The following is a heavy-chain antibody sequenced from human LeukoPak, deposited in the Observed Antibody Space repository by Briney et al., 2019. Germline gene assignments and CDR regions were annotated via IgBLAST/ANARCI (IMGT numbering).Heavy chain of an antibody. CDR1: GYTFTSYD. Sequence: ASVKVSCKASGYTFTSYDINWVRQATGQGLEWMGWMNPNSGNTGYAQKFQGRVTMTRVTSISTAYMELSSLRSEDTAVYYCARGRFRWELEIRDFDYWGQGTLVTVSS. V-gene: IGHV1-8*01. CDR3: ARGRFRWELEIRDFDY. D-gene: IGHD1-26*01. J-gene: IGHJ4*02. CDR2: MNPNSGNT.